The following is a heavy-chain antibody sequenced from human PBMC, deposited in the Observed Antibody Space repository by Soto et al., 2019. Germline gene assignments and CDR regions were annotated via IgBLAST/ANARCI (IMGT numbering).Heavy chain of an antibody. V-gene: IGHV4-59*01. Sequence: SETLSLTCTVSGGSISSYYWSWIRQPPGKGLEWIGYIYYSGSTNYNPSLKSRVTISVDTSKNQFSLKLSSVTAADTAVYYCARSGYYYPFDYWGQGTLVTVSS. CDR2: IYYSGST. D-gene: IGHD3-22*01. CDR1: GGSISSYY. J-gene: IGHJ4*02. CDR3: ARSGYYYPFDY.